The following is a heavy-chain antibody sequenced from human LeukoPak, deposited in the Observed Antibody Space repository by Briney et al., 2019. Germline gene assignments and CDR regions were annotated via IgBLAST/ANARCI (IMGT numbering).Heavy chain of an antibody. D-gene: IGHD3-22*01. Sequence: ASVKVSCKASGGTFSSYAISWVRQAHGHGLDWMGIINPSGGRTNYAHKFQGRVTMTRDMSTSTVYMELSSLRSEGTAVYYCARGAHVRMYDSNHNCFDPWGQGTLVTVSS. CDR3: ARGAHVRMYDSNHNCFDP. CDR2: INPSGGRT. J-gene: IGHJ5*02. V-gene: IGHV1-46*01. CDR1: GGTFSSYA.